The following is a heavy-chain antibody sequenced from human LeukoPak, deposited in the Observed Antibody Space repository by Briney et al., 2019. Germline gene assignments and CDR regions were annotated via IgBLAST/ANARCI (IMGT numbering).Heavy chain of an antibody. J-gene: IGHJ3*01. D-gene: IGHD2-2*01. V-gene: IGHV3-33*01. CDR2: MYYDGRNK. CDR1: GFTFSSYD. CDR3: ARKVLVPAATGADAFDV. Sequence: GRSLRLSCAASGFTFSSYDMHWVRQVPGKGLEWVAVMYYDGRNKYYADPVKGRFTISRDNSKNTLYLQINSLRAEDTAVFYCARKVLVPAATGADAFDVWGRGTMVIVSS.